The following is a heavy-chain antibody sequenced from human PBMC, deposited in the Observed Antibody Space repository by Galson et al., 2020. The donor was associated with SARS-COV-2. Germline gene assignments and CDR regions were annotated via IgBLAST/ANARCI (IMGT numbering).Heavy chain of an antibody. CDR1: GGSISPYY. Sequence: ASETLSLTCTVSGGSISPYYWSWIRQPPGKGLEWIGYIHYSGSTNYNHSIKSRLTMSIDRSKNQFPLKLSSVTAADTAVYYCARFRGGFDIWGQGTMVSVSS. V-gene: IGHV4-59*08. J-gene: IGHJ3*02. D-gene: IGHD3-10*01. CDR2: IHYSGST. CDR3: ARFRGGFDI.